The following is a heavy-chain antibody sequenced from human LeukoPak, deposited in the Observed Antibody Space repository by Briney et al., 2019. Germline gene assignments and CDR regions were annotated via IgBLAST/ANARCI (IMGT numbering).Heavy chain of an antibody. D-gene: IGHD6-6*01. V-gene: IGHV1-69*06. J-gene: IGHJ6*03. Sequence: SVKVSCKASGGTFSSYAISWVRQAPGQGLEWMGGIIPIFGTANYAQKFQGRVTITADKSTTTAYMELSSLRSEDTAVYYCARPYSSSYKYYYYMDVWGKGTTVTVSS. CDR3: ARPYSSSYKYYYYMDV. CDR2: IIPIFGTA. CDR1: GGTFSSYA.